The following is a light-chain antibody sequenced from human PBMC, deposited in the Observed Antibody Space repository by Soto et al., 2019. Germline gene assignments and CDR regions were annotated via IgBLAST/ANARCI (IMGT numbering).Light chain of an antibody. J-gene: IGLJ2*01. CDR3: ETWDSKTHVV. CDR1: SGHSSYI. Sequence: QSVLTQSSSASASLGSSVKVTCTLSSGHSSYIIAWHQQQPGKAPRYLMKVEGSGSYNKGSGVPDRFSGSSSGADRYLTISNLQSEDEADYYCETWDSKTHVVFGGGTKVTVL. CDR2: VEGSGSY. V-gene: IGLV4-60*03.